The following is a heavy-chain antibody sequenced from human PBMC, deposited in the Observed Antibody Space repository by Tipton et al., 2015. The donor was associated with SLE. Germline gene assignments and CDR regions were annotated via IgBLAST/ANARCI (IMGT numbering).Heavy chain of an antibody. V-gene: IGHV1-2*02. CDR3: AVRGFKLGIHFFDY. J-gene: IGHJ4*02. D-gene: IGHD7-27*01. Sequence: QLVQSGAEVKMPGASVKVSCKASGYTFTGYYIHWVRQAPGQGLEWMGWINPNSGDTNYAQKFQGRVTMTRDTSISTAYMELSTLTSDDTAVYYCAVRGFKLGIHFFDYWGQGTLVTVSS. CDR1: GYTFTGYY. CDR2: INPNSGDT.